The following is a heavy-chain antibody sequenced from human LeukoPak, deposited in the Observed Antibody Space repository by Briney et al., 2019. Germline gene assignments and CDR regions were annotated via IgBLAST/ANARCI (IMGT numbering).Heavy chain of an antibody. Sequence: PSGTLSLTCAVSGGSISSSNWWSWVRQPPGKGLEWIGEIYHSGSTNYNPSLKSRVTISVDKSKNQFSLKLSSVTAADTAVYYCARDGDTTYSGSYSPPLYFDYWGQGTLVTVSS. V-gene: IGHV4-4*02. CDR1: GGSISSSNW. CDR2: IYHSGST. D-gene: IGHD1-26*01. CDR3: ARDGDTTYSGSYSPPLYFDY. J-gene: IGHJ4*02.